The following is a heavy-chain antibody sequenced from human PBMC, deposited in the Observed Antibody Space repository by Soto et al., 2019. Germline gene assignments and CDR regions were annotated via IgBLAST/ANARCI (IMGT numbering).Heavy chain of an antibody. Sequence: GGSLRLSCAASGFTFSSYEMNWVRQAPGKGLEWVAYISSSGSTIYYADSVKGRFTIYRDTAKNSLYLQMNSLRAEETAVYYCARDGSGYAYYFDYWGLGTPVTSPQ. J-gene: IGHJ4*02. V-gene: IGHV3-48*03. D-gene: IGHD3-16*01. CDR2: ISSSGSTI. CDR3: ARDGSGYAYYFDY. CDR1: GFTFSSYE.